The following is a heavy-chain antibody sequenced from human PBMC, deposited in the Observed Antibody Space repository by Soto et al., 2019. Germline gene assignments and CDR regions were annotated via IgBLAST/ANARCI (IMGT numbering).Heavy chain of an antibody. CDR1: GYTFTSYG. CDR3: ARDDIVVVTAIRNTAYYYSMTV. D-gene: IGHD2-21*02. CDR2: ISAYNGNI. V-gene: IGHV1-18*01. Sequence: SEKVFCKASGYTFTSYGFSWVRQAPGQGLEWMGWISAYNGNINYAQKLQGRVTMTTDTSTSTAYMELRSLRSDDTAVYYCARDDIVVVTAIRNTAYYYSMTVSLQGTMLT. J-gene: IGHJ6*02.